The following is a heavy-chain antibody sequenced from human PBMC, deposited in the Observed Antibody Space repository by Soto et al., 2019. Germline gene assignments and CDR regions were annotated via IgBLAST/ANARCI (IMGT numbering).Heavy chain of an antibody. D-gene: IGHD3-10*01. V-gene: IGHV4-31*03. Sequence: SETLSLTCTVSGGSISSGGYYWSWIRQHPGKGLEWIGYIYYSGSTYYNPSLKSRVTIAVDTSKNQFSLKLSSVTAADTAVYYCARTSGITMVRGAKLRGDWFDPWGQGTLVTVSS. J-gene: IGHJ5*02. CDR2: IYYSGST. CDR1: GGSISSGGYY. CDR3: ARTSGITMVRGAKLRGDWFDP.